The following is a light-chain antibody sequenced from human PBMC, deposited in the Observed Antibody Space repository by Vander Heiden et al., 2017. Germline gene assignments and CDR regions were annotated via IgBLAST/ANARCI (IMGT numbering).Light chain of an antibody. J-gene: IGKJ2*01. CDR2: AAS. V-gene: IGKV1-39*01. CDR3: QQSYSTPHT. Sequence: PSSLSASVGDRVTITCRVSQSISSYLNWYQQKPGKAPKFLIYAASSLHSGIPSRFSGSGSGTDFTLTISSLQPEDFAAYYCQQSYSTPHTFGQGTKLEIK. CDR1: QSISSY.